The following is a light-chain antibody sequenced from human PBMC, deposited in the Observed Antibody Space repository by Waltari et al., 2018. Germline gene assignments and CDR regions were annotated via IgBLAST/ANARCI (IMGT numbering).Light chain of an antibody. CDR3: QTGGHGTWV. V-gene: IGLV4-69*01. CDR2: VNSGGSH. Sequence: QLVLTQSPSASASLGASVKLTCTLSSGHSSNVIAWLQQQPEKGPRYLMRVNSGGSHSRGVEIPDRFSGSSSGAERYLTISGLQSEDEADYYCQTGGHGTWVFGGGTKLTVL. CDR1: SGHSSNV. J-gene: IGLJ3*02.